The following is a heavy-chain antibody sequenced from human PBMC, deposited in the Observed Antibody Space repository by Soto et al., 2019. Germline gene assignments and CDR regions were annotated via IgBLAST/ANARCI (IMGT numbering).Heavy chain of an antibody. CDR3: ARGHPHCSSTSCRNWFDP. CDR2: IYYSGST. J-gene: IGHJ5*02. V-gene: IGHV4-31*03. CDR1: GGSMRSGGYY. Sequence: SETLSLTCTVSGGSMRSGGYYWSWIRQHPGKGLEWIGYIYYSGSTYYNPSLKSRVTISVDTSKNQFSLKLSSVTAADTAVYYCARGHPHCSSTSCRNWFDPWGQGTLVTVSS. D-gene: IGHD2-2*01.